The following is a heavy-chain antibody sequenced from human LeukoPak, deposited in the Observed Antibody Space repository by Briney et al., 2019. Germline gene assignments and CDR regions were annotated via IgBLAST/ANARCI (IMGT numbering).Heavy chain of an antibody. J-gene: IGHJ4*02. CDR3: ARHEAIWTGYPYDY. D-gene: IGHD3/OR15-3a*01. Sequence: SETLSLTCTVSGDSISSSSYYWGWLRQPPGKGLEWIGSIYYSGSTFYNPSLKSRVTISVDTSKNHFSLKLSSVTAADTAVYYCARHEAIWTGYPYDYWGQGTLVTVSS. V-gene: IGHV4-39*01. CDR2: IYYSGST. CDR1: GDSISSSSYY.